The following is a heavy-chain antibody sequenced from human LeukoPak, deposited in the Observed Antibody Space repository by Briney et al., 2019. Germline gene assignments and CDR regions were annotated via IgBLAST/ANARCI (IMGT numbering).Heavy chain of an antibody. CDR2: INSNGGGT. V-gene: IGHV3-64D*06. J-gene: IGHJ4*02. Sequence: GGSLRLSCSASGFTFSSYAMHWVRQAPGKGLEYVSGINSNGGGTYYADSVKGRFIISRDNSKKTLYLQMSSLRVEDTAVYYCARDSGYDYVWGSYRNPGYFDYWGQGTLVTVSS. CDR1: GFTFSSYA. D-gene: IGHD3-16*02. CDR3: ARDSGYDYVWGSYRNPGYFDY.